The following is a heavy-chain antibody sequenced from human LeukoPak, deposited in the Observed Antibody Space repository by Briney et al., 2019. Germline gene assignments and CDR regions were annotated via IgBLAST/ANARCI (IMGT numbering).Heavy chain of an antibody. CDR3: ARGKQLVAPTYYMDV. V-gene: IGHV1-18*01. Sequence: ASVKVSCKASGCTFTSYGISWVRQAPGQGLEWMGWISAYSGNTNYAQKLQGRVTMTTDTSTSTAYMELRSLRSDDTAVYYCARGKQLVAPTYYMDVWGKGTTVTVSS. CDR1: GCTFTSYG. D-gene: IGHD6-6*01. J-gene: IGHJ6*03. CDR2: ISAYSGNT.